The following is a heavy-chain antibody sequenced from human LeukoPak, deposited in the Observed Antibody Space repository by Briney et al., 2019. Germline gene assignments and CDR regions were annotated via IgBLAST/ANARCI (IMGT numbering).Heavy chain of an antibody. V-gene: IGHV4-59*12. CDR2: IYYTGNT. CDR3: ARGLVGTTTVFDS. J-gene: IGHJ4*02. CDR1: GDSISSFY. Sequence: SETLSLTCTVSGDSISSFYWSWIRQPPGKGLECFGYIYYTGNTKYNPSLRSRVTISVDMSKIQFSLKVTSVTAADTAVYSCARGLVGTTTVFDSWGQGTLVTVSS. D-gene: IGHD1-26*01.